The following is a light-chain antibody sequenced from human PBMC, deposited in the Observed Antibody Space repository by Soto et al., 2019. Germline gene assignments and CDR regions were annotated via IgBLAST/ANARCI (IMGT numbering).Light chain of an antibody. CDR3: SSYAGRNKPSYV. CDR1: SSDVGGYNY. V-gene: IGLV2-8*01. Sequence: QSVLTQPPSASGSPGQSVTISCTGTSSDVGGYNYVSWYQQHPGKAPKLMIYEVSKRPSGVPDRFSGSKSGNTASLTVSGLQAEDEADYFCSSYAGRNKPSYVFGTGTKVTVL. J-gene: IGLJ1*01. CDR2: EVS.